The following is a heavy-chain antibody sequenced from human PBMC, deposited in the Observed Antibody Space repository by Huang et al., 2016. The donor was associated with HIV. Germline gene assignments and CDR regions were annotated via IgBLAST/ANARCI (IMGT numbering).Heavy chain of an antibody. CDR1: GYTFTDSN. J-gene: IGHJ4*02. D-gene: IGHD6-6*01. Sequence: QVQLVQSGAEVKNPGASVRVSCKASGYTFTDSNIHWVRQAPGQVLEGMGWINPKRGGTIYAQRFQGRITMTRDTTISTVHMDLRRIQSDDTAVYFCARDWSFGSSTSPADWGQGTLVTVSS. CDR3: ARDWSFGSSTSPAD. V-gene: IGHV1-2*02. CDR2: INPKRGGT.